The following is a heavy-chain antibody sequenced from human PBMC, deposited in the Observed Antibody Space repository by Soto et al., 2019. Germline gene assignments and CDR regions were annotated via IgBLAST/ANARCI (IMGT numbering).Heavy chain of an antibody. CDR1: GFTFSDHY. V-gene: IGHV3-72*01. CDR3: ASARVMGAYFDY. D-gene: IGHD3-16*01. Sequence: EVQLVESGGGLVQPGGSLRLSCAASGFTFSDHYMDWARQAPGKGLEWVARIRDKANSYTTDYAASVKGRFTISRDDSKHSVYLEMNSLKTEDTAVYYCASARVMGAYFDYWGQGTLVTVSS. J-gene: IGHJ4*02. CDR2: IRDKANSYTT.